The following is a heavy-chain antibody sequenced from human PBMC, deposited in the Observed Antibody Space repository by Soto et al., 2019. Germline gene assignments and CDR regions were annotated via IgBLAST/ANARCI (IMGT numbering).Heavy chain of an antibody. Sequence: QVQLQESGPGLVKPSQTLSLTCSVSGGSISSGGYYWSWIRQHPEKGLEWIGYIYYSGSTNYNPSLKSRVIISVDTSSTRFSLDLRSVTAADKAIYYCARHSASWQWFDYWGQGTLVTVSS. D-gene: IGHD1-26*01. CDR2: IYYSGST. CDR1: GGSISSGGYY. V-gene: IGHV4-31*03. J-gene: IGHJ5*01. CDR3: ARHSASWQWFDY.